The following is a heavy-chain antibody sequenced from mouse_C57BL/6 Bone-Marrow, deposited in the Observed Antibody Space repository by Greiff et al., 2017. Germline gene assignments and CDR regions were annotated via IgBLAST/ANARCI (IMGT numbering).Heavy chain of an antibody. CDR2: ISYDGSN. V-gene: IGHV3-6*01. CDR3: ASSGTEYFDY. Sequence: EVQLVESGPGLVKPSQSLSLTCSVTGYSITSGYYWNWIRQFPGNKLEWMGYISYDGSNNYNPSLKNRISITRDTSKNQFFLKLNSVTTEDTATYYCASSGTEYFDYWGQGTTLTVSS. CDR1: GYSITSGYY. J-gene: IGHJ2*01. D-gene: IGHD4-1*01.